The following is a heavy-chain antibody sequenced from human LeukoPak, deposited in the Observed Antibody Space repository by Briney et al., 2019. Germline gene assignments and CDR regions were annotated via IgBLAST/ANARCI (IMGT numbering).Heavy chain of an antibody. J-gene: IGHJ6*03. CDR2: TSFSGST. D-gene: IGHD3-9*01. V-gene: IGHV4-59*08. CDR3: ARRNYDILTGFYGGGTYNYYYTDV. Sequence: PSETLSLTCTVSGASISSYYWTWIRQPPGKGLEWIGFTSFSGSTNYNPSLRSRVTISLDTSRNQFSLTLNAMTAADTAVYYCARRNYDILTGFYGGGTYNYYYTDVWGKGTTVTVSS. CDR1: GASISSYY.